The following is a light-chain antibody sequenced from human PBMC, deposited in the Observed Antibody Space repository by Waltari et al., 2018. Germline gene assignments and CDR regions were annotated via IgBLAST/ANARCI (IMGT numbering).Light chain of an antibody. CDR1: SRDIGFYNY. J-gene: IGLJ3*02. Sequence: QSVLTQPASVSGSPGQSITISCPGTSRDIGFYNYVSWYQQPPGKAPKLLIFEVPDRPSGVSFPFSGSKSGNTASLTISGLQTEDEADYYCSSFSHDNTLVFGGGTKLTVL. CDR3: SSFSHDNTLV. V-gene: IGLV2-14*03. CDR2: EVP.